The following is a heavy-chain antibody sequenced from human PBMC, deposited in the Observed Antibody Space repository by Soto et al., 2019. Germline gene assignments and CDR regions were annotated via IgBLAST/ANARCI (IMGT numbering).Heavy chain of an antibody. CDR2: IYHSGST. D-gene: IGHD2-2*01. Sequence: SETLSLTCAVSGYSISSGYYWGWIRQPPGKGLEWIGSIYHSGSTYYNPSLKSRVTISVDTSKNQFSLKLSSVTAADTAVYYCARDKENSTAFGDAFDIWGQGTMVTVSS. CDR3: ARDKENSTAFGDAFDI. CDR1: GYSISSGYY. V-gene: IGHV4-38-2*02. J-gene: IGHJ3*02.